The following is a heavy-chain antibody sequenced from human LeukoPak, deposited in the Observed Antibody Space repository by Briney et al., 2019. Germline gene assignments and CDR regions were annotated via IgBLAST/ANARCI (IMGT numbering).Heavy chain of an antibody. CDR3: AKPSLGSSWYFDY. CDR1: GFTFSSYG. D-gene: IGHD6-13*01. Sequence: GGSLRLSCAASGFTFSSYGMHWVRQAPGKGLEWVAVMSYDGSNKYYADSVKGRFTISRDNSKNTLYLQMNSLRAEDTAVYYCAKPSLGSSWYFDYWGQGTLVTVSS. V-gene: IGHV3-30*18. J-gene: IGHJ4*02. CDR2: MSYDGSNK.